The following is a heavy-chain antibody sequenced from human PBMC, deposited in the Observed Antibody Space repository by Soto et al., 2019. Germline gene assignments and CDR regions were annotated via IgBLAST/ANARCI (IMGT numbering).Heavy chain of an antibody. Sequence: GGSLRLSCAASGFTFSSYGMHGVRQAPGKGLEWVAVISYDGSNKYYADSVKGRFTISRDNSKNTLYLQMNSLRAEDTAVYYCAKDRVVAAIGNWFDPWGQGTLVTVSS. CDR1: GFTFSSYG. J-gene: IGHJ5*02. CDR2: ISYDGSNK. V-gene: IGHV3-30*18. D-gene: IGHD2-15*01. CDR3: AKDRVVAAIGNWFDP.